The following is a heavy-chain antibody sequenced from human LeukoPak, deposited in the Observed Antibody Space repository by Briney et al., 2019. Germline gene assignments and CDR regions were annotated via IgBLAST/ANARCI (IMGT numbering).Heavy chain of an antibody. D-gene: IGHD3-22*01. J-gene: IGHJ3*02. V-gene: IGHV1-18*01. CDR1: GYTFTSYG. Sequence: EASVKVSCKASGYTFTSYGINWVRQAPGQGLEWMGWISAYNGNTNYAQKLQGRVTMTRDTSTSTVYMELRSLRSDDTALYYCARRGDMRVVGAFDIWGQGTMVTVSS. CDR2: ISAYNGNT. CDR3: ARRGDMRVVGAFDI.